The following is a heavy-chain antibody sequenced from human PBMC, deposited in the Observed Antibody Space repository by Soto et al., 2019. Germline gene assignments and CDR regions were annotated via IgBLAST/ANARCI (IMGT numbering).Heavy chain of an antibody. CDR1: GFTFIDYY. CDR3: ARAPPYYSYGDY. D-gene: IGHD5-18*01. V-gene: IGHV3-11*01. Sequence: GGSLRLSCAASGFTFIDYYMSWNRQAPGKGQEWVSYISSTGSTIYYADSVKGRFTISRDNAKNSLYLQMNSLRAEDTAVYYCARAPPYYSYGDYWGQGTLVTVSS. J-gene: IGHJ4*02. CDR2: ISSTGSTI.